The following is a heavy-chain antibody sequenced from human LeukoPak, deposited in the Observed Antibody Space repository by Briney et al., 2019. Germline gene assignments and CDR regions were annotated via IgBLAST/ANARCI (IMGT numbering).Heavy chain of an antibody. J-gene: IGHJ4*02. CDR1: GFTFSQYW. CDR2: IKHDGSEKQDGSEK. Sequence: GGSLRLSCAASGFTFSQYWMSWVRQAPGKGLEWVANIKHDGSEKQDGSEKNYVDSVKGRFTISRDNARNSLYLQMNSLRAEDTAVYYCARDARGYSYGLDYWGQGTLVTVSS. CDR3: ARDARGYSYGLDY. D-gene: IGHD5-18*01. V-gene: IGHV3-7*03.